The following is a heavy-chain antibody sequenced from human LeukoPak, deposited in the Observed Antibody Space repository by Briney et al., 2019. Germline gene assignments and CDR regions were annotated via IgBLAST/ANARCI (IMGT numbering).Heavy chain of an antibody. CDR3: ARKWLLYIPFDY. D-gene: IGHD3-3*01. V-gene: IGHV4-39*07. Sequence: SETLSLTCTVSGGSISSSSYYWGWIRQPPGKGLEWIGSIYYSGSTYYNPSLKSRVTISVDTSKNQFSLKLSSVAAAETAVYYCARKWLLYIPFDYWGQGTLVTVSS. CDR2: IYYSGST. CDR1: GGSISSSSYY. J-gene: IGHJ4*02.